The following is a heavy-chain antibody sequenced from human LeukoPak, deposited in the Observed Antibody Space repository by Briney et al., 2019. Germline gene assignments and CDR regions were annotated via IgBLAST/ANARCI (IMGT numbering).Heavy chain of an antibody. Sequence: PGGSLRLSCAASGFTVSSNYMSWVRQAPGKGLEWVSVIYSGGSTYYADSVKGRFTISRTHSKNTLYLHMNNLRDEDTAAYYCAREGSLWDSGGAFDYWGQGTLVTVSS. J-gene: IGHJ4*02. CDR1: GFTVSSNY. CDR3: AREGSLWDSGGAFDY. CDR2: IYSGGST. D-gene: IGHD1-26*01. V-gene: IGHV3-66*01.